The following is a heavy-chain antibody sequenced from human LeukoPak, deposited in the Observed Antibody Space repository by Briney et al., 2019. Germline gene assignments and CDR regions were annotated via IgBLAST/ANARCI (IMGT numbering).Heavy chain of an antibody. Sequence: PSETLSLTCTVSGGSISSGGYYWSWIRQHPGKGLEWIGYIYYSGSTYYNPSLKSRVTISVDTSKNQFSLKLSSVTAADTAVYYCARGRGEMATIIVGTDYWGQGTLVTVSS. CDR2: IYYSGST. V-gene: IGHV4-31*03. D-gene: IGHD5-24*01. J-gene: IGHJ4*02. CDR3: ARGRGEMATIIVGTDY. CDR1: GGSISSGGYY.